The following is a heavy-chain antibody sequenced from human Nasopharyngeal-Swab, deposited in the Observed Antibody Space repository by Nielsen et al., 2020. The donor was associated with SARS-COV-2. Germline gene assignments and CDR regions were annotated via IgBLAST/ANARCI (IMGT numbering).Heavy chain of an antibody. Sequence: SETLSLTCTVSGGSFSSSNSYWGWIRQRPGKGLEWIGYIYYSGSTNYNPSLKSRVTISVDTSKNQFSLKLSSVTAADTAVYYCARARITMIVVVNAFDIWGQGTMVTVSS. CDR1: GGSFSSSNSY. J-gene: IGHJ3*02. V-gene: IGHV4-61*05. CDR2: IYYSGST. CDR3: ARARITMIVVVNAFDI. D-gene: IGHD3-22*01.